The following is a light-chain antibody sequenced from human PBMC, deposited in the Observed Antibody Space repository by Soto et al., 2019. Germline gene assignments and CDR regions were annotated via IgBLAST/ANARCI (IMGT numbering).Light chain of an antibody. CDR1: GRDIGAYDY. J-gene: IGLJ1*01. Sequence: QSARSQPASVSGSPGNSITISCTGSGRDIGAYDYVSWYQQHPGKAPKLLIYGVKNRPSGVSYRFSASKSAFTASLTISGLQAEEEANYYCSSYTTSYFYVFGPGTKVTVL. CDR2: GVK. CDR3: SSYTTSYFYV. V-gene: IGLV2-14*01.